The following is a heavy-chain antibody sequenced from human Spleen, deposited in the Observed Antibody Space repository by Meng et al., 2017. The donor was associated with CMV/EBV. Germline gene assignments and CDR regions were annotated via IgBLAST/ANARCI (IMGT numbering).Heavy chain of an antibody. CDR2: INHSGTT. CDR1: DESFSGYY. V-gene: IGHV4-34*01. D-gene: IGHD2-15*01. CDR3: ASRGIPPGGYGMDV. J-gene: IGHJ6*02. Sequence: SETLSLTCAVYDESFSGYYWSWIRQPPGKGLEWIGEINHSGTTNFNPFLRSRVTISVDTSKNQFSLKLSSVTAADTAVYYCASRGIPPGGYGMDVWGQGTTVTVSS.